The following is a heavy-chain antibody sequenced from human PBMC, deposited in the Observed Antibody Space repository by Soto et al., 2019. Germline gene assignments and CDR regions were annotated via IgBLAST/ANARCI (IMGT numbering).Heavy chain of an antibody. CDR2: ISAYNSNT. CDR3: ARDLRIVVVVAANYYFDY. D-gene: IGHD2-15*01. V-gene: IGHV1-18*01. J-gene: IGHJ4*02. Sequence: ASVKVSCKASGYTFTSYGFSWVRQAPGQGLEWMGWISAYNSNTNYAQKLQGRVTMTTDTSTSTAYMELRSLRSDDTAVYYCARDLRIVVVVAANYYFDYWAQGTLVTVSS. CDR1: GYTFTSYG.